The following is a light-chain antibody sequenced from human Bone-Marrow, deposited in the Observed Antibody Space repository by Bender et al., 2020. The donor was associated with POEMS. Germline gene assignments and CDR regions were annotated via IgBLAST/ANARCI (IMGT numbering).Light chain of an antibody. CDR2: EVT. CDR3: CSYAGSSNVI. Sequence: QSALTQPASVSGSPGQSITISCIGTSSDVGGYNYVSWYQQYPGKAPKLMIYEVTNRPSGISNRFSGSKSGNTASLAISGLQAEDEADYHCCSYAGSSNVIFGGGTKLTVL. V-gene: IGLV2-14*01. CDR1: SSDVGGYNY. J-gene: IGLJ2*01.